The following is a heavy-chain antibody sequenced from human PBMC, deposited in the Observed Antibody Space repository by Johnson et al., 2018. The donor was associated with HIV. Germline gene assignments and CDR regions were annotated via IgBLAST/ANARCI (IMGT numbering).Heavy chain of an antibody. Sequence: QVQLVESGGGVVQPGRSLRLSCVVSGFTFSSYTMHWVRQAPGKGLEWVAVISYDGSNKYYADSVKGLEWVSAISGSGGSTYYADSVKGRFTISRDNSKNTLYRQMNSRRAEDTAVYYCASVDTAMVDTFDIWGQGTLVTVS. CDR1: GFTFSSYT. D-gene: IGHD2-15*01. J-gene: IGHJ3*02. V-gene: IGHV3-30*04. CDR2: ISYDGSNK. CDR3: SKNTLYRQMNSRRAEDTAVYYCASVDTAMVDTFDI.